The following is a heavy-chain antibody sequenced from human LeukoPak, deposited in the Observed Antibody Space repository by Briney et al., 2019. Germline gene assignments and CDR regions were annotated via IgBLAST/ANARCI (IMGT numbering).Heavy chain of an antibody. CDR2: MHSGGGT. J-gene: IGHJ6*03. CDR3: ARGKSYSKYVPGWNQEDYYYYMDV. V-gene: IGHV3-53*01. Sequence: GSLRLSCAASGLSVTTNYMSWVRQAPGKGLEWVSVMHSGGGTYYADSVKGRFTISRDNAKNSLYLQMNSLRAEDTAVYSCARGKSYSKYVPGWNQEDYYYYMDVWGKGTAVTVSS. CDR1: GLSVTTNY. D-gene: IGHD4-11*01.